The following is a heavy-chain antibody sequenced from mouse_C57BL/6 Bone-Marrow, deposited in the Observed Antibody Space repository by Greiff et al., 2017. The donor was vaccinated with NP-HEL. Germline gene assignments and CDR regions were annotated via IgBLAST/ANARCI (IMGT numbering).Heavy chain of an antibody. CDR1: GFTFSSYA. V-gene: IGHV5-4*01. D-gene: IGHD2-4*01. J-gene: IGHJ2*01. CDR2: ISDGGSYT. CDR3: ARVDDYDSLYC. Sequence: EVQGVESGGGLVKPGGSLKLSCAASGFTFSSYAMSWVRQTPEKRLEWVATISDGGSYTYYPDNVKGRFTISRDNAKNNLYLQMSHLKSEDTAMYYCARVDDYDSLYCWGQGTTLTVSS.